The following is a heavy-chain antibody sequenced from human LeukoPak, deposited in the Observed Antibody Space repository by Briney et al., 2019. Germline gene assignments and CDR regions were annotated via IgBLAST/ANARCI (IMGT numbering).Heavy chain of an antibody. Sequence: PSEALSLTCTVSGGSISSYYWSWIRQPPGKGLEWIGSMSYSGRTYYNPSLKTRVTVSLDTSKNQFSLKLSSVTAADTAVYYCARAYYYYMDVWGKGTTVTISS. J-gene: IGHJ6*03. V-gene: IGHV4-59*04. CDR3: ARAYYYYMDV. CDR2: MSYSGRT. CDR1: GGSISSYY.